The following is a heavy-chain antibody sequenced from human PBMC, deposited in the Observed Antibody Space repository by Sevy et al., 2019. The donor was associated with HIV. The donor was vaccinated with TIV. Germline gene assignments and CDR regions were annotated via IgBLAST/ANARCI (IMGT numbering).Heavy chain of an antibody. D-gene: IGHD5-12*01. J-gene: IGHJ4*02. CDR3: VGSRSGLPHFDY. CDR1: RYSLTELS. V-gene: IGHV1-24*01. Sequence: ASVKVSCKVSRYSLTELSMHCVRQAPGKGLEWMGGFDPEDGKTIYAQKFQGRVTMTEDTSTDTAYMELSSLGSGDTAVFYCVGSRSGLPHFDYWGQGTLVTVSS. CDR2: FDPEDGKT.